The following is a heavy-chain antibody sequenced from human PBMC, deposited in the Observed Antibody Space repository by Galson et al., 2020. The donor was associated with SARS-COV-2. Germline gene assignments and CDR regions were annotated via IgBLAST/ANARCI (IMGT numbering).Heavy chain of an antibody. CDR3: ATSSPLLPYCTNGVCYPPWFDP. J-gene: IGHJ5*02. CDR1: GYTLTELS. D-gene: IGHD2-8*01. CDR2: FDPEDGET. Sequence: ASVKVSCKVSGYTLTELSMHWVRQAPGKGLEWMGGFDPEDGETIYAQKFQGRVTMTEDTSTDTAYMELSSLRSEDTAVYYCATSSPLLPYCTNGVCYPPWFDPWGQGTLVTVSS. V-gene: IGHV1-24*01.